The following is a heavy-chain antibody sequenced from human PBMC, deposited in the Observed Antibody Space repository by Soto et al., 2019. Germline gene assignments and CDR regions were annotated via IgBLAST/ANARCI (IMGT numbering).Heavy chain of an antibody. D-gene: IGHD4-17*01. CDR3: AKAEATSVTTLSYFDY. J-gene: IGHJ4*02. CDR1: GFTFSXYG. Sequence: GGSXRLXXAASGFTFSXYGXXXXXQAPGXGLEWVAVISYDGSNKYYADSVKGRFTISRDNSKNTLYLQMDSLRAEDTAVYYCAKAEATSVTTLSYFDYWGQGTLVTVSS. V-gene: IGHV3-30*18. CDR2: ISYDGSNK.